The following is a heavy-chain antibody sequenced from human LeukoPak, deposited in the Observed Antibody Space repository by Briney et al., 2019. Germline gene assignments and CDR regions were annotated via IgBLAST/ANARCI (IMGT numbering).Heavy chain of an antibody. CDR2: INPNTGGT. J-gene: IGHJ4*02. Sequence: ASVEVSCKTSGYTFTGYYMHWVRQAPGQGHEWMGWINPNTGGTNYSQNFQGRVTMTSDTSISTAYMELSSLRSDDTAMYYCARAPMIVVVFPPRLDFWGQGTLVTVSS. V-gene: IGHV1-2*02. D-gene: IGHD3-22*01. CDR3: ARAPMIVVVFPPRLDF. CDR1: GYTFTGYY.